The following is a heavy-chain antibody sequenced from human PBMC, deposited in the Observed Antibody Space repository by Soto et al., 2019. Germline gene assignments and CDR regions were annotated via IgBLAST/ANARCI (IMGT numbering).Heavy chain of an antibody. J-gene: IGHJ4*02. V-gene: IGHV3-30-3*01. Sequence: PGGSLRLSCAASGFTFSSYAMHWVRQAPGKGLEWVAVISYDGSNKYYADSVKGRFTISRDNSKNTLYLQMNSLRAEDTAVYYCARVGVLLAFDYWGQGTLVTVSS. CDR2: ISYDGSNK. CDR3: ARVGVLLAFDY. CDR1: GFTFSSYA. D-gene: IGHD1-26*01.